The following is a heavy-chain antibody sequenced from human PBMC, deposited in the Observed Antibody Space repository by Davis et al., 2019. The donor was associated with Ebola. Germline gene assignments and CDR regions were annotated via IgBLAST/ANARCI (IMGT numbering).Heavy chain of an antibody. D-gene: IGHD5-12*01. V-gene: IGHV4-34*01. CDR3: ARDADSGYDLGGPYYYGMDV. CDR2: INHSGST. Sequence: SETLSLTCAVYGGSFSGYYWSWIRQPPGKGLEWIGEINHSGSTNYNPSLKSRVTISVDTSKNQFSLKLSSVTAADTAVYYCARDADSGYDLGGPYYYGMDVWGQGTTVTVSS. CDR1: GGSFSGYY. J-gene: IGHJ6*02.